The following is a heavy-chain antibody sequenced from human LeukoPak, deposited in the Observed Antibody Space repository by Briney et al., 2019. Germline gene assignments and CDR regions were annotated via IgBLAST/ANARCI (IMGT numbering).Heavy chain of an antibody. CDR3: ARRPYGDYGVDY. V-gene: IGHV4-39*01. Sequence: SETLSLTCTVSGGSISNNNYYWAWIRQPPGKGLECIASIYYSGSPYYNPSPKSRVTISVDTSKNQFSLKLTSVTAADTAVYYCARRPYGDYGVDYWGQGTLVTVSS. CDR1: GGSISNNNYY. J-gene: IGHJ4*02. CDR2: IYYSGSP. D-gene: IGHD4-17*01.